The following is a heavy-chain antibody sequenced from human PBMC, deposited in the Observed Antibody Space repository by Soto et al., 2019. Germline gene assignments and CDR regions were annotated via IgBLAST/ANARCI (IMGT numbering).Heavy chain of an antibody. CDR2: ISSSGSTI. J-gene: IGHJ6*02. CDR3: ARDGVPGNYYYYGMDV. V-gene: IGHV3-11*01. Sequence: GGSLRLSCAASGFTFSDYYMSWIRQAPGKGLEWVSYISSSGSTIYYADSVKGRFTISRDNAKNSLYLQMNSLRAEDTAVYYCARDGVPGNYYYYGMDVWGQGTTVTVSS. CDR1: GFTFSDYY. D-gene: IGHD3-10*01.